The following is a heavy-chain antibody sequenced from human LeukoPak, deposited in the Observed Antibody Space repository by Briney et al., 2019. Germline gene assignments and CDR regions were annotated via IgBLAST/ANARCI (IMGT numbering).Heavy chain of an antibody. CDR3: ARDQDIVVVPAAPHNWFDP. J-gene: IGHJ5*02. V-gene: IGHV1-3*01. Sequence: GASVKVSCKASGYTFTSYAMHWVRQAPGQRLEWMGWISAGNGNTKYSQKFQGRVTITRDTSASTAYMGLSSLRSEDTAVYYCARDQDIVVVPAAPHNWFDPWGQGTLVTVSS. D-gene: IGHD2-2*01. CDR2: ISAGNGNT. CDR1: GYTFTSYA.